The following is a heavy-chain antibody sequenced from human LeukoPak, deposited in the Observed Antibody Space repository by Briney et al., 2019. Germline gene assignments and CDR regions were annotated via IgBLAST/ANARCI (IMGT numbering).Heavy chain of an antibody. CDR3: ARGGIYSQGFDY. D-gene: IGHD6-13*01. Sequence: SGGSLRLSCAASGFTFSGYSMNWVRQAPGKGLEWVSSISTTSDYIHYADSLKGRVAISRGNAKNSLYLQMNSLRAEDTAVYYCARGGIYSQGFDYWGQGSLVTASS. J-gene: IGHJ4*02. CDR1: GFTFSGYS. V-gene: IGHV3-21*01. CDR2: ISTTSDYI.